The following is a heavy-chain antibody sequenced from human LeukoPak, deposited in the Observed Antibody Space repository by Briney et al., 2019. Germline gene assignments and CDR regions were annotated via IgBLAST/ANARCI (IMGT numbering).Heavy chain of an antibody. J-gene: IGHJ4*02. D-gene: IGHD6-13*01. V-gene: IGHV4-39*06. CDR3: ASVSYSSSWYYFDY. Sequence: SETLSLTCSVCGGSISSTSYYWGWIRQPPGKGLEWIGSIYHSGSTYYNPSLKSRVTISVDTSKNQFTLKLSSVTAADTAVYYCASVSYSSSWYYFDYWGQGTLVTVSS. CDR1: GGSISSTSYY. CDR2: IYHSGST.